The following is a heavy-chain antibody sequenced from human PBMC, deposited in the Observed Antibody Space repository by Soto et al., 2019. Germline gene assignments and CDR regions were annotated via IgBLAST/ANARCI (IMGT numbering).Heavy chain of an antibody. CDR2: IFPLTDIP. CDR3: AREDDIAVAGFFDY. V-gene: IGHV1-69*04. D-gene: IGHD6-19*01. J-gene: IGHJ4*02. Sequence: ASVKVSCKASGGTFRNYPSNWVRQAPGQGLEWMGSIFPLTDIPDYAQNFQARLTISADKSTSTAYMELRSLRSDDTAVYYCAREDDIAVAGFFDYWGQGTLVTVSS. CDR1: GGTFRNYP.